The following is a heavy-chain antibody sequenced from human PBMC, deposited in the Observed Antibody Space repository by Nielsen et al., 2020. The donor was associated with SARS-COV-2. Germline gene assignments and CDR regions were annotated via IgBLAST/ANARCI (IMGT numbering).Heavy chain of an antibody. Sequence: SETLSLTCTVSGGSISSSSYYWGWIRQPPGKGLEWIGSIYYSGSTYYNPSLKSRVTISVDTSKNQFSLKLSSVTAADTAVYYCARDLDSQSDCGGDCPPSGDYWGQGTLVTVSS. D-gene: IGHD2-21*02. J-gene: IGHJ4*02. CDR1: GGSISSSSYY. CDR2: IYYSGST. CDR3: ARDLDSQSDCGGDCPPSGDY. V-gene: IGHV4-39*02.